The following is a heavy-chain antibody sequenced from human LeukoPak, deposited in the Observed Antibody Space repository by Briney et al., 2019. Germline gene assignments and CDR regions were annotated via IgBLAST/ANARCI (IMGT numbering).Heavy chain of an antibody. CDR1: GFTFSSYA. CDR2: ISYDGSNK. CDR3: AKGPCSSTNCHCDY. J-gene: IGHJ4*02. D-gene: IGHD2-2*01. Sequence: PGGSPRLSCAASGFTFSSYAMYWVRQAPGKGLEWVAVISYDGSNKYYADSVKGRFTISRDDSKNTLYLQVNSLRAEDTALYFCAKGPCSSTNCHCDYWGQGSLVTVSS. V-gene: IGHV3-30*18.